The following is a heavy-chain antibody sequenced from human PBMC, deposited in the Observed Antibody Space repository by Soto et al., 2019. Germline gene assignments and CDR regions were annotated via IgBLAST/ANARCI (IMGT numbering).Heavy chain of an antibody. CDR1: GGSISSGDYY. J-gene: IGHJ3*02. D-gene: IGHD3-22*01. CDR2: IYYSGST. Sequence: SETLSLTCTVSGGSISSGDYYWSWIRQPPGKGLEWIGYIYYSGSTYYNPSLKSRVTISVDTSKNQFSLKLSSVTAADTAVYYCARFIYDSSGYYLPTDAFDIWGQGTMVTVSS. CDR3: ARFIYDSSGYYLPTDAFDI. V-gene: IGHV4-30-4*01.